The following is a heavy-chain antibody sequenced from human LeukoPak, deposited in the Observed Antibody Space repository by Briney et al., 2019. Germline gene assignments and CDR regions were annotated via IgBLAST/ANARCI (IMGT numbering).Heavy chain of an antibody. CDR3: AELGITMIGGV. J-gene: IGHJ6*04. V-gene: IGHV3-74*01. D-gene: IGHD3-10*02. Sequence: GGSLRLSCAASGFTFSSYWMHWVRQAPGKGLVWVSRIKYDGSSTNYADSVKGRFTISRDNAKNSLYLQMNSLRAEDTAVYYCAELGITMIGGVWGKGTTVTISS. CDR2: IKYDGSST. CDR1: GFTFSSYW.